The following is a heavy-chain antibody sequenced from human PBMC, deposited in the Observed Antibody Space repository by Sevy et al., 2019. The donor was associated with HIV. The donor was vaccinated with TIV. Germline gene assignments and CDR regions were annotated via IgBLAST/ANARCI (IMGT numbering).Heavy chain of an antibody. CDR1: GFTFSSYA. D-gene: IGHD3-22*01. V-gene: IGHV3-23*01. J-gene: IGHJ4*02. Sequence: GGSLRLSCAASGFTFSSYAMNWVRQAPGKGLEWVSGISGSGGSGEKTNYADSVKGRFTISRDDSKNSLYLQLNSLRAEDTAIYYCARTYDSSGYFDYWGQGTLVTVSS. CDR2: ISGSGGSGEKT. CDR3: ARTYDSSGYFDY.